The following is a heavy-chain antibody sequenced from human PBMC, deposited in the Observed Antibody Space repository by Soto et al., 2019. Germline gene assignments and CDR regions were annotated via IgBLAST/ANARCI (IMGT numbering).Heavy chain of an antibody. CDR2: VFHTGSV. CDR3: ARKAWTRLDY. D-gene: IGHD1-1*01. J-gene: IGHJ4*02. Sequence: QLRLQESGPGLVKPSETLSLTCSISGGSITASVWWTWVRLTPEKGLQWIGEVFHTGSVNYNPSLQSRLTISVDKSMGQFSLRLTSVNAADTAVYYCARKAWTRLDYWGQGALVTVSS. CDR1: GGSITASVW. V-gene: IGHV4-4*02.